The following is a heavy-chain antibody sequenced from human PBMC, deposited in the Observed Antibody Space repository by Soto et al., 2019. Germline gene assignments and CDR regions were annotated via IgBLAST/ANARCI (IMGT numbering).Heavy chain of an antibody. D-gene: IGHD3-22*01. J-gene: IGHJ3*01. Sequence: GGSLRLSCAASGFTFSTYSMNWVRQAPGKGLELVSYISSSSSTKYYADSVKGRFTISRDNAKNSLYLQMNSLRAEDTAVYYCARDQLYYNDISGRPLNAFDVWGQGTMVTVSS. CDR1: GFTFSTYS. V-gene: IGHV3-48*01. CDR3: ARDQLYYNDISGRPLNAFDV. CDR2: ISSSSSTK.